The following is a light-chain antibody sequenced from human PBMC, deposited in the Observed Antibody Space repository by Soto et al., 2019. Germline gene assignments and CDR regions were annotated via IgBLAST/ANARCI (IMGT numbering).Light chain of an antibody. Sequence: DIQMTQSPSTLSSPVGDRVTITCRASQSISSWLAWYQQKPGKAPKLLIYKASSLESGVPSRFSGSGSGTEFTLTISSLQPDDFATYYCQQYNSYSPLTFGGGTKVDIK. CDR2: KAS. CDR3: QQYNSYSPLT. CDR1: QSISSW. V-gene: IGKV1-5*03. J-gene: IGKJ4*01.